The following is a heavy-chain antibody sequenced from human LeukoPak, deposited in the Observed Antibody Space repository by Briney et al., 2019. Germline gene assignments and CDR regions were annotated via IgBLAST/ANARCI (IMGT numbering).Heavy chain of an antibody. CDR3: ARGADVLRYFDWLSYNWFDP. D-gene: IGHD3-9*01. CDR2: ISSSSSYI. J-gene: IGHJ5*02. Sequence: PGGSLRLSCAASGFTFSSYSMNWVRQAPGKGLEWVSSISSSSSYIYYADSVKGRFAISRDNAKNSLYLQMNSLRAEDTAVYYCARGADVLRYFDWLSYNWFDPWGQGTLVTVSS. V-gene: IGHV3-21*01. CDR1: GFTFSSYS.